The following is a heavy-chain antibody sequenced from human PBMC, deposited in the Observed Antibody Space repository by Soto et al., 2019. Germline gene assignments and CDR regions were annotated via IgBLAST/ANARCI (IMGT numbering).Heavy chain of an antibody. CDR2: ITSSSSHV. CDR1: GFTFSTYN. CDR3: ARPEYSSSSYGMDV. D-gene: IGHD6-6*01. J-gene: IGHJ6*02. V-gene: IGHV3-21*01. Sequence: PGGSLRLSCAASGFTFSTYNMNWVRQAPGKALEWVSSITSSSSHVYYADSVKGRFTISRDNAKNSLYLQMNSLRAEDTAVYYCARPEYSSSSYGMDVWGQGTTVTVSS.